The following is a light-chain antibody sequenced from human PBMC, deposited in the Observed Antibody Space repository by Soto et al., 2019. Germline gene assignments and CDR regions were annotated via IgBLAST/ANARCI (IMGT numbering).Light chain of an antibody. J-gene: IGKJ2*01. Sequence: ESVLTQSPGTLSLSPGERATLSCRASQSVDNRYFAWYQQKPGQAPRLLIYGISSRATGITDRFSGSGSGTDFTLTISRLEPEDFVVYYCQQYSSLPHTFGQGTKLEVK. V-gene: IGKV3-20*01. CDR3: QQYSSLPHT. CDR2: GIS. CDR1: QSVDNRY.